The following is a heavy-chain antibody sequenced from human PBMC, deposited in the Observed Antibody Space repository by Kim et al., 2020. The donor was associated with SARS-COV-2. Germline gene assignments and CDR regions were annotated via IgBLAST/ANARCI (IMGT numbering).Heavy chain of an antibody. Sequence: SETLSLTCTVSGGSISSYYWSWIRQPPGKGLEWIGYIYYSGSTNYNPSLKSRVTISVDTSKNQFSLKLSSVTAADTAVYYCARLYSSGWYGGQYYYGMDVWGQGTTVTVSS. D-gene: IGHD6-19*01. V-gene: IGHV4-59*13. CDR3: ARLYSSGWYGGQYYYGMDV. CDR2: IYYSGST. CDR1: GGSISSYY. J-gene: IGHJ6*02.